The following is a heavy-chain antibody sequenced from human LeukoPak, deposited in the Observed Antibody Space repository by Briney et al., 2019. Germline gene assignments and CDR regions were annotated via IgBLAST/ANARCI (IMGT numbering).Heavy chain of an antibody. V-gene: IGHV3-23*01. D-gene: IGHD3-10*01. Sequence: PPGGSLRLSCAASGFTFSSYAMSWVRQAPGKGLEWVSAISGSGGSTYYADSVKGRFTISRDNSKSTLYLQMNSLGAEDTAVYYCAKELLWFGESQYYFDYWGQGTLVAVSS. CDR1: GFTFSSYA. J-gene: IGHJ4*02. CDR2: ISGSGGST. CDR3: AKELLWFGESQYYFDY.